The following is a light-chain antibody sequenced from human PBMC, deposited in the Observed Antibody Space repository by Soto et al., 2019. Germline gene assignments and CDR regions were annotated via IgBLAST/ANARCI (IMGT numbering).Light chain of an antibody. J-gene: IGLJ3*02. CDR1: DIGTKS. CDR3: QVWDSSSVHWV. V-gene: IGLV3-21*04. CDR2: YGS. Sequence: SYELTQPPSVSVAPGETARITCGGNDIGTKSVHWYRQKPGQAPVLVIYYGSDRPSGIPERLSGSKSGNTATLTISRVEVGDEADYYCQVWDSSSVHWVFGGGTKLTVL.